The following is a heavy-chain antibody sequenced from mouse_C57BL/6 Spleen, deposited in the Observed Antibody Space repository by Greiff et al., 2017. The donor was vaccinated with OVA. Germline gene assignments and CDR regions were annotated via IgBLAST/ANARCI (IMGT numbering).Heavy chain of an antibody. V-gene: IGHV1-26*01. CDR1: GYTFTDYY. D-gene: IGHD3-1*01. J-gene: IGHJ3*01. CDR3: ARDGRQRAWFAY. CDR2: INPNNGGT. Sequence: SGPELVKPGASVKISCKASGYTFTDYYMNWVKQSHGKSLEWIGDINPNNGGTSYNQKFKGKATLTVDKSSSTAYMELRSLTSEDSAVYYCARDGRQRAWFAYWGQGTLVTVSA.